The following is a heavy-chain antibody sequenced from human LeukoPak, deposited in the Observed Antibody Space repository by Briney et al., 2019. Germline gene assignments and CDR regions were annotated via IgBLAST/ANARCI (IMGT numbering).Heavy chain of an antibody. V-gene: IGHV1-8*01. J-gene: IGHJ5*02. CDR2: MNPNSGNT. CDR1: GYTFTSYD. D-gene: IGHD3-10*01. CDR3: ARGSRVVRGVIISWFDP. Sequence: ASVKVSRKASGYTFTSYDINWVRQATGQGLEWMGWMNPNSGNTGYAQKFQGRVTMTRNTSISTAYMELSSLRSEDTAVYYCARGSRVVRGVIISWFDPWGQGTLVTVSS.